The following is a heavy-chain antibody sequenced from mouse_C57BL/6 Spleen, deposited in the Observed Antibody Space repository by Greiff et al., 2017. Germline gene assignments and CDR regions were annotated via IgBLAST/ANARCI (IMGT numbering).Heavy chain of an antibody. CDR3: ARLGYYGSGGNYFDY. D-gene: IGHD1-1*01. J-gene: IGHJ2*01. CDR2: ISSGSSTI. Sequence: EVKLVESGGGLVKPGGSLKLSCAASGFTFSDYGMHWVRQAPEKGLEWVAYISSGSSTIYYADTVKGRFTISRDNAKNTLCLQMTSLRSEDTAMYYCARLGYYGSGGNYFDYWGQGTTLTVSS. CDR1: GFTFSDYG. V-gene: IGHV5-17*01.